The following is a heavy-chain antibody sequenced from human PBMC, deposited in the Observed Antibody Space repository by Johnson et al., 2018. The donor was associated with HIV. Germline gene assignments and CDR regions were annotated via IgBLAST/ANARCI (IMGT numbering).Heavy chain of an antibody. CDR1: GFTFSNAW. Sequence: VQLVESGGGLVKPGGSLRLSCAASGFTFSNAWMSWVRQAPGQGLEWVGRIKSKTDGGTTDYAAPVKGRFTISRDDSKNTLYLQMNSLKTEDTAVYYCTTDGVRSRWYGALDGFEIWGQGKIVTVSS. CDR3: TTDGVRSRWYGALDGFEI. D-gene: IGHD6-13*01. V-gene: IGHV3-15*01. J-gene: IGHJ3*02. CDR2: IKSKTDGGTT.